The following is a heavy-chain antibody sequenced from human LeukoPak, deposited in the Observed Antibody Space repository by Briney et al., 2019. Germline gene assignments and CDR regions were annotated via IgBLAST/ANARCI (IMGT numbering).Heavy chain of an antibody. CDR2: ISGSGGST. J-gene: IGHJ4*02. D-gene: IGHD6-19*01. Sequence: GGSLRLSCAASGFTFGSYAMSWVRQAPGKGLEWVSAISGSGGSTYYADSVKGRFTISRDNSKNTLYLQMNSLRAEDTAVYYCAKDSPQGIAVAGTFDYWGQGTLVTVSS. V-gene: IGHV3-23*01. CDR3: AKDSPQGIAVAGTFDY. CDR1: GFTFGSYA.